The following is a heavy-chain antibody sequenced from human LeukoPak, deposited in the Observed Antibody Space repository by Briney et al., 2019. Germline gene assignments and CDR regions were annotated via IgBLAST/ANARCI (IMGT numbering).Heavy chain of an antibody. V-gene: IGHV1-69*06. J-gene: IGHJ5*02. CDR3: ARGPYCSSMSCPYWFDP. Sequence: SVKVSCKASGGTFSSYAISWVRQAPGQGLEWMGRIIPIFGTANYAQKFQGRVTITADKSTSTAYMELSSLRSEDTAVYYCARGPYCSSMSCPYWFDPWGQGTLVTVSS. CDR1: GGTFSSYA. CDR2: IIPIFGTA. D-gene: IGHD2-2*01.